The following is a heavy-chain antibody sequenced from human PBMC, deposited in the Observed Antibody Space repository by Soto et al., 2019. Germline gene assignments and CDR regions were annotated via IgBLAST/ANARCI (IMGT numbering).Heavy chain of an antibody. Sequence: SETLSLTCAVSGGSSTSNNWWTWVRQPPGQGLEWIGEIYRTGSTNYNPSLKSRVAISLDKSENQFSLKVTSLTAADTAVYYCASRDPGTSVDYWGQGTLVTVSS. CDR2: IYRTGST. V-gene: IGHV4-4*02. CDR1: GGSSTSNNW. D-gene: IGHD1-7*01. J-gene: IGHJ4*02. CDR3: ASRDPGTSVDY.